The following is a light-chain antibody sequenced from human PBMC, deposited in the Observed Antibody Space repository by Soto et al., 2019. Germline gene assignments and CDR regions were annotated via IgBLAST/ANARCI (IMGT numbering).Light chain of an antibody. Sequence: DIQMNQSPSTLSAAVGDRVTITCRASQSISGWLAWYQQKPGKAPKLLIYDVSSLESGVPSRFSGSGSGTDFTLTISRLEPEDFAVYCCHQYGTSPWTFGQGTKVDIK. J-gene: IGKJ1*01. V-gene: IGKV1-5*01. CDR2: DVS. CDR3: HQYGTSPWT. CDR1: QSISGW.